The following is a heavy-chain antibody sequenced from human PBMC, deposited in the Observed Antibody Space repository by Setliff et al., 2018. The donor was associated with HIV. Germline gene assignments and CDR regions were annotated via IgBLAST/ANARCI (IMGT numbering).Heavy chain of an antibody. D-gene: IGHD4-4*01. J-gene: IGHJ3*01. V-gene: IGHV4-39*02. CDR1: SDSIRNSRDY. CDR2: IYYSGTT. Sequence: SETLSLTCSVSSDSIRNSRDYWGWIRQPPGKGLEWIGNIYYSGTTYYSPSLNSRVTISVDRSRNHFSLRLSAVTAADTAVYYCARELDNSDNSDPFDVWGQGTMVTVSS. CDR3: ARELDNSDNSDPFDV.